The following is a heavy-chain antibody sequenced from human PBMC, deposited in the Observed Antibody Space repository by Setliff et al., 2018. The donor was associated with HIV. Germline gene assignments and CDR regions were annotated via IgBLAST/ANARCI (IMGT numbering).Heavy chain of an antibody. CDR1: SGSISGGVHY. D-gene: IGHD6-19*01. V-gene: IGHV4-31*08. Sequence: SETLSLTCTVSSGSISGGVHYWSWIRQHPGKGLEWIGYIHYSGSTYYNPSLKSRATISVDMSKNQFSLRLSSVTAADTAVYYCIIAYSSGWLAPMGFDSWGQGTLVTVS. CDR2: IHYSGST. CDR3: IIAYSSGWLAPMGFDS. J-gene: IGHJ4*02.